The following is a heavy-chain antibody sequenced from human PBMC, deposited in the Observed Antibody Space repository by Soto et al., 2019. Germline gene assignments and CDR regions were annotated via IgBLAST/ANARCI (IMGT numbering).Heavy chain of an antibody. D-gene: IGHD1-7*01. CDR3: ARRTNSYFGY. V-gene: IGHV3-23*03. CDR1: GFTFSDYT. J-gene: IGHJ4*02. Sequence: GGSLRLSCAASGFTFSDYTMSWVRQAPGKVLECISVILADYNTYYTDSVRGRFTISRDNSKNTLYLEMNSLRAENTAVYYCARRTNSYFGYWGQGALLTV. CDR2: ILADYNT.